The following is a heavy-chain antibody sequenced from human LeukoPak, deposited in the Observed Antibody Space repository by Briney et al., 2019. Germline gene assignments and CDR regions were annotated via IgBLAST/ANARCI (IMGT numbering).Heavy chain of an antibody. CDR2: ISFNGSNT. V-gene: IGHV3-64D*08. J-gene: IGHJ4*02. Sequence: PWGSLRLSCSASGFSFSIYARHWVRQAPGKGLQYVSGISFNGSNTYYADSVKGRFTTSRDNSKNTLYLQMSSLRAEDSAIYYCVRDRGGSAWYYFDYWGQAPLIMVSS. CDR3: VRDRGGSAWYYFDY. D-gene: IGHD6-19*01. CDR1: GFSFSIYA.